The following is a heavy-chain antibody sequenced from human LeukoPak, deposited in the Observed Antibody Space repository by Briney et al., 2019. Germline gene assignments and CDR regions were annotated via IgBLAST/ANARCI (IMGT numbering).Heavy chain of an antibody. CDR1: AGSISSGNYC. V-gene: IGHV4-31*03. Sequence: PLETLSLTCTICAGSISSGNYCWTCIRQQPGKGLEWIGYIYYSGTTFYNPSLKSRVTISIDTSKNQFSLKLTSVTAADTAVYYCARADYYGSSAYPYGGQETWDTVSS. CDR2: IYYSGTT. CDR3: ARADYYGSSAYPY. J-gene: IGHJ4*02. D-gene: IGHD3-22*01.